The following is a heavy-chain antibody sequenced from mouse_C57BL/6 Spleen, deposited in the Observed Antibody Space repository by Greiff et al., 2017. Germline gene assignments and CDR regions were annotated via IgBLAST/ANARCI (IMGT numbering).Heavy chain of an antibody. Sequence: QVQLKESGAELVKPGASVKMSCKASGYTFTTYPIEWMKQNHGKSLEWIGNFHPYNDDTKYNEKFKGKATLTVEKSSSTVYLELSRLTSDDSAVYYCARGDYDYDPFAYWGQGTLVTVSA. CDR1: GYTFTTYP. CDR3: ARGDYDYDPFAY. J-gene: IGHJ3*01. CDR2: FHPYNDDT. V-gene: IGHV1-47*01. D-gene: IGHD2-4*01.